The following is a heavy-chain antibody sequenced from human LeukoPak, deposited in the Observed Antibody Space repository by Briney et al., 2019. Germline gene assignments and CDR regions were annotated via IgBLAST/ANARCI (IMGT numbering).Heavy chain of an antibody. J-gene: IGHJ4*02. D-gene: IGHD3-22*01. Sequence: ASVKVSCKASGHTFTSYYMHWVRQAPGQGLEWMGIINPSGGSTSYAQKFQGRVTMTRATSTSTVYMELSSLRSEDTAVYYCARSNNYYESSGYYAKTRRDFDYWGPGTLVTVSS. CDR1: GHTFTSYY. CDR2: INPSGGST. V-gene: IGHV1-46*01. CDR3: ARSNNYYESSGYYAKTRRDFDY.